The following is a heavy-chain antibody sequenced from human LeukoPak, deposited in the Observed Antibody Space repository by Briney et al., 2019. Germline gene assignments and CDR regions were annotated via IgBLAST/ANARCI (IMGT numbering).Heavy chain of an antibody. J-gene: IGHJ5*02. V-gene: IGHV4-59*01. D-gene: IGHD4-11*01. CDR1: GGSISSYY. CDR3: ARVVTRYSNSFDP. Sequence: SETLSLTCTVSGGSISSYYWSWIRQPPGKGLEWIGYIYYSGSTNYNPSLKSRVTISVDTSKNQFSLKLSSVTAADTAVYYCARVVTRYSNSFDPWGQGTLVTVSS. CDR2: IYYSGST.